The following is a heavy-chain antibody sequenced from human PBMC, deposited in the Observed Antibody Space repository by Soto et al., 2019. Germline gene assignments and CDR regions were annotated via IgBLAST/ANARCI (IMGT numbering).Heavy chain of an antibody. J-gene: IGHJ4*02. CDR3: ASSFVVVTALDY. V-gene: IGHV1-3*05. D-gene: IGHD2-21*02. CDR1: GYTFTSYA. CDR2: INAGNGNT. Sequence: QVQLVQSGAEEKKPGASVKVSCKASGYTFTSYAMHWVRQAPGQRLEWMGWINAGNGNTKYSQKFQGRVTITRDTSASTAYMELSRLRSEDTAVYYCASSFVVVTALDYWGQGTLVTVSS.